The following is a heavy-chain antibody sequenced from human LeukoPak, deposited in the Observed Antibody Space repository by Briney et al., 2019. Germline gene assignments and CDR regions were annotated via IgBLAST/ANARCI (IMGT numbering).Heavy chain of an antibody. CDR1: GFTVSTYW. V-gene: IGHV3-7*03. J-gene: IGHJ4*02. CDR2: TKRVGSEK. Sequence: GGSLRLSCAASGFTVSTYWMSWVRQAPGKGLECVANTKRVGSEKYYVDSVKGRFTIFTDDAKSSLYLQMNSLRDEDTAVYFCARVYTGNRWHFDYWGQGTLVTVSS. D-gene: IGHD2-2*02. CDR3: ARVYTGNRWHFDY.